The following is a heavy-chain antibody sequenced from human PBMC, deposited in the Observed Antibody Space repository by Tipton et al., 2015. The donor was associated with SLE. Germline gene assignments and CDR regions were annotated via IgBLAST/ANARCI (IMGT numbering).Heavy chain of an antibody. CDR2: IYYSGST. V-gene: IGHV4-39*07. CDR1: GGSISSSSYY. J-gene: IGHJ6*03. CDR3: ARERGSGLLWPNMDV. Sequence: TLSLTCTVSGGSISSSSYYWGWIRQPPGKGLEWIGSIYYSGSTYYNPSLKSRVTISVDTSKNHFSLKLSSVTAADTAVYYCARERGSGLLWPNMDVWGKGTTVTVSS. D-gene: IGHD3-10*01.